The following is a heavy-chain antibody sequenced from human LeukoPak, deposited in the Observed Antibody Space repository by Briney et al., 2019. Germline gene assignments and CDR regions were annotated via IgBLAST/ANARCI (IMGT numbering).Heavy chain of an antibody. CDR3: TTDRGRTELPLFGS. CDR1: GFTFSNAW. J-gene: IGHJ5*01. D-gene: IGHD1-26*01. Sequence: GGSLRLSCAASGFTFSNAWMSWVRQAPGKGLEWVGRIRSKSDGETTDYAAPVKGRFTISRDESKNTLYLQMNSLKTEDTAAYYCTTDRGRTELPLFGSWGQGTLVTVSS. CDR2: IRSKSDGETT. V-gene: IGHV3-15*01.